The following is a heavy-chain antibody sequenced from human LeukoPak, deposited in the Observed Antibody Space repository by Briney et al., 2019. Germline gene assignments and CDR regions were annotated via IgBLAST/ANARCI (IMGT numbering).Heavy chain of an antibody. D-gene: IGHD2-2*01. CDR2: IIPIFGTA. Sequence: VASVKVSCKASGGTFSSYAISWVRQAPGQGLEWMGGIIPIFGTANYAQKFQGRVTITADESTSTAYMELSSLRSEDTAVYYCARAYCSSTSCYHGFGFDPWGQGTLVTVSS. V-gene: IGHV1-69*13. CDR3: ARAYCSSTSCYHGFGFDP. J-gene: IGHJ5*02. CDR1: GGTFSSYA.